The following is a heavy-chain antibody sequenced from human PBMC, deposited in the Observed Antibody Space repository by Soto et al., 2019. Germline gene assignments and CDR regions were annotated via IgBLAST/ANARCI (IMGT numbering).Heavy chain of an antibody. V-gene: IGHV4-39*01. Sequence: ASETLSPTRPLSGGSHSSSNYYWGWIRQPPRKGLEWIGSIYYSGSTYYNPSLKSRVTISVDTSKNQFSLKLSSVTAADTAVYYCARTHSSSWLYYYGMDVWGQGTTVTSP. CDR3: ARTHSSSWLYYYGMDV. J-gene: IGHJ6*02. CDR1: GGSHSSSNYY. CDR2: IYYSGST. D-gene: IGHD6-13*01.